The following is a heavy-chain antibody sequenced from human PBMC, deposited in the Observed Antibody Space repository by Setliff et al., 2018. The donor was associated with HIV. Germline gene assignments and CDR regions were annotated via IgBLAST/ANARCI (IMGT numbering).Heavy chain of an antibody. J-gene: IGHJ4*02. Sequence: GGSLRLSCAASGFTFSKYTVNWVRQAPGKGLEWVSSISSGGGFIYYADSVKGRFTIARDNAKDSLYLQMNNLRSEDTAVYYCAGGTGWLIDHWGQGTLVTVSS. V-gene: IGHV3-21*06. CDR2: ISSGGGFI. CDR1: GFTFSKYT. D-gene: IGHD5-12*01. CDR3: AGGTGWLIDH.